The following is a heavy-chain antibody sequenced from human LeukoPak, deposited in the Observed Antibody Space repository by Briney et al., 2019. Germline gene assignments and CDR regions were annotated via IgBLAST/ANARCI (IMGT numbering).Heavy chain of an antibody. V-gene: IGHV3-48*02. CDR3: ARKGDYHDY. Sequence: GGSLRLSCTASGFTFSSLSMNWDRQAPEKGLEWVSYISGTSSNIYYADSVKGRFTISRDNAKNSLYLQMNSLRDEDTAVYYCARKGDYHDYWGQGTLVTVSS. CDR2: ISGTSSNI. CDR1: GFTFSSLS. J-gene: IGHJ4*02.